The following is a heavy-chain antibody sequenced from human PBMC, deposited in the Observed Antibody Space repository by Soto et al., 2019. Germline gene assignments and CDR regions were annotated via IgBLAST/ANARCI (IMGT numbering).Heavy chain of an antibody. Sequence: HPGGSLRLSCTASGFTFGDYTMHWVRQAPGKGLEWVSLITWDGINIEYADSVRGRFTISRDNSKNSLYLQMNGLRHEDTAFYYCANTGREGGYDAGIYFDYWGQGTLVTVSS. D-gene: IGHD5-12*01. CDR2: ITWDGINI. CDR1: GFTFGDYT. V-gene: IGHV3-43*01. CDR3: ANTGREGGYDAGIYFDY. J-gene: IGHJ4*02.